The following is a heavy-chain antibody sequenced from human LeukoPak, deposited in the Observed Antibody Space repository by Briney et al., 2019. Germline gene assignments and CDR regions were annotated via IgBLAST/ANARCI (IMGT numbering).Heavy chain of an antibody. V-gene: IGHV4-34*01. CDR2: INRSGTT. CDR3: ARGRFGNPLQLQPRRPFDL. J-gene: IGHJ3*01. Sequence: PGGSLRLSCAASGFTFSSYAMSWIRQTPGKGLEWIGEINRSGTTNYNPSLKSRVTLSVDTSKSQVSLRLRFVTAADTAIFYCARGRFGNPLQLQPRRPFDLRGQGTVVIISS. D-gene: IGHD1-1*01. CDR1: GFTFSSYA.